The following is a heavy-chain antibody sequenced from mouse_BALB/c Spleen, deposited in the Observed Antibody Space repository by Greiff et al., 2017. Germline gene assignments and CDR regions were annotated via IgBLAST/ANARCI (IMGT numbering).Heavy chain of an antibody. V-gene: IGHV1S81*02. CDR2: INPSNGRT. D-gene: IGHD2-14*01. Sequence: GQLQQPGAELVKPGASVKLSCKASGYTFTSYWMHWVKQRPGQGLEWIGEINPSNGRTNYNEKFKSKATLTVDKSSSTAYMQLSSLTSEDSAVYYCASQAYYRYTWFAYWGQGTLVTVSA. J-gene: IGHJ3*01. CDR1: GYTFTSYW. CDR3: ASQAYYRYTWFAY.